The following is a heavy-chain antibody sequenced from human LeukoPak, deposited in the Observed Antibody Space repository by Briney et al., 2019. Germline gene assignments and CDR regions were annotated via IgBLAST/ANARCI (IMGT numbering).Heavy chain of an antibody. J-gene: IGHJ4*02. CDR1: GGSISSYY. Sequence: SETLSLTCTVSGGSISSYYWIWIRQPPGKGLEWIGYIYFSGSTNYNPSLKSRVTISVDTSKTQLSLKLSSVTAADTAVYYCARGGGYFNYWGQGTLVTVSS. D-gene: IGHD3-16*01. CDR2: IYFSGST. V-gene: IGHV4-59*01. CDR3: ARGGGYFNY.